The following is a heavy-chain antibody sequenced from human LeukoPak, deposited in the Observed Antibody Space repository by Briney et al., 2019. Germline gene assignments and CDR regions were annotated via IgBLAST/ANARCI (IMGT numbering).Heavy chain of an antibody. CDR1: GGTFSSYA. J-gene: IGHJ4*02. V-gene: IGHV1-69*05. CDR2: IIPIFGTA. CDR3: ARDLGDFWSGYYPY. Sequence: GASVKVSCKASGGTFSSYAISWVRQAPGQGLEWMGGIIPIFGTANYAQKFQGRVTITTDASTSTAYMELSSLRSEDTAVYYCARDLGDFWSGYYPYWGQGTLVTVSS. D-gene: IGHD3-3*01.